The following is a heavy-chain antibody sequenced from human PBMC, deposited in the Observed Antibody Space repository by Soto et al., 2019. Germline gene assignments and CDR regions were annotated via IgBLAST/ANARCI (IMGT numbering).Heavy chain of an antibody. CDR2: INSDGSST. J-gene: IGHJ4*02. CDR3: ARREMATIKTLEY. Sequence: GGSLRLSCAASGFTFSSYWMHWVRQAPGKGLVWVSRINSDGSSTSYADSVKGRFTISRDNAKNTLYLQMNSLRAEDTAVYYCARREMATIKTLEYWGEGTLVTVS. CDR1: GFTFSSYW. D-gene: IGHD5-12*01. V-gene: IGHV3-74*01.